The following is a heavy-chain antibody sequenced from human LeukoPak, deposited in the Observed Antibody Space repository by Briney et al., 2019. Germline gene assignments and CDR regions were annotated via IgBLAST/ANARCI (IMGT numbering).Heavy chain of an antibody. CDR1: GFTFSSYW. J-gene: IGHJ4*02. CDR3: ARLTGYSSSWAPRDY. CDR2: ISSSSSYI. Sequence: GGSLRLSCAASGFTFSSYWMSWVRQAPGKGLEWVSSISSSSSYIYYADSVKGRFTISRDNAKNSLYLQMNSLRAEDTAVYYCARLTGYSSSWAPRDYWGQGTLVTVSS. D-gene: IGHD6-13*01. V-gene: IGHV3-21*01.